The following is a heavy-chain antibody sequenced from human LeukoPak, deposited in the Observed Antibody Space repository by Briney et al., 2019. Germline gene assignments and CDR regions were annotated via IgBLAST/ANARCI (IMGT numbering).Heavy chain of an antibody. CDR2: ISAYNGNT. CDR3: ATRAGGRYYYY. CDR1: GYTFTSYG. J-gene: IGHJ4*02. Sequence: ASVKLSCKASGYTFTSYGISWVRQAPGQGLEWMGWISAYNGNTNYAQKLQGRVTMTTDTSTSTASMELRSLRPDDTAVYYCATRAGGRYYYYCGEGTLVTVSS. D-gene: IGHD1-26*01. V-gene: IGHV1-18*01.